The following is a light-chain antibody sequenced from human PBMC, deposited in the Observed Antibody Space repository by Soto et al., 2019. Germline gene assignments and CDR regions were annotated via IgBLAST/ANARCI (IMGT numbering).Light chain of an antibody. J-gene: IGKJ4*02. Sequence: DIVLTQSPLSLPVTPGEPASISCRSSQSLLHTNGYNYLDWYLQKPGQSPQFLIYLASNRASGGPDRFSGSGSGTECKLKISRVEAGDVGVNYCMQARQTSLTFGGGTKV. V-gene: IGKV2-28*01. CDR2: LAS. CDR1: QSLLHTNGYNY. CDR3: MQARQTSLT.